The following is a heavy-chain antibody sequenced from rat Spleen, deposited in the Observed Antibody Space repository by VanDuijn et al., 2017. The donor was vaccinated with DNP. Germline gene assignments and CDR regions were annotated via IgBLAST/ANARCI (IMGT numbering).Heavy chain of an antibody. D-gene: IGHD5-1*01. CDR3: TRGANWSLGFHSDY. J-gene: IGHJ2*01. CDR1: GFIFSDYA. CDR2: IIYDGSSA. Sequence: EVQLVESGGGLVQPGHSLRLSCAASGFIFSDYAMAWVRQPPKMGLEWVATIIYDGSSAFYRDSVKGRFTGSRDNAKNTLYLQMDSLRSEDTATYYCTRGANWSLGFHSDYWGQGVMVTVSS. V-gene: IGHV5-17*01.